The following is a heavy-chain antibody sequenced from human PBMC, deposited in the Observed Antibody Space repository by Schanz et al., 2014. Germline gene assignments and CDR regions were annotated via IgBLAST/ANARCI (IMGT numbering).Heavy chain of an antibody. CDR3: ARHSGYYYYYGMDV. CDR2: IYYSGAT. J-gene: IGHJ6*02. Sequence: QLQLQESGPGLVKPSETLSLTCTVSSGSISSNSYYWAWIRQPPGKGLEWIGNIYYSGATYYNPSLKSRFSMSVDTSKNQFSLKLSSVTAADTAVYYCARHSGYYYYYGMDVWGQGTTVTVSS. CDR1: SGSISSNSYY. V-gene: IGHV4-39*01.